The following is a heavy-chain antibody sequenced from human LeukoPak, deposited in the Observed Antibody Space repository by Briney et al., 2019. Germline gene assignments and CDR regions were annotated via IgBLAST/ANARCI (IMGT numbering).Heavy chain of an antibody. V-gene: IGHV3-21*01. D-gene: IGHD6-13*01. CDR1: GFTFSSYS. CDR2: ISSSSSYI. Sequence: GGSLRLSCAASGFTFSSYSMNWVRQAPGKGLEWVSSISSSSSYIYYADSVKGRFTISRDNAKNSLYLQMNSLRAEDTAVYYCARDSRGQPGSLDYWGQGTLVTVSS. J-gene: IGHJ4*02. CDR3: ARDSRGQPGSLDY.